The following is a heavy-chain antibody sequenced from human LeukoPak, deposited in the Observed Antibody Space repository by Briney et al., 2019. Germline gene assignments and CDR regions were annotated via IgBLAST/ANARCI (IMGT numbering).Heavy chain of an antibody. V-gene: IGHV3-74*01. CDR3: ARVAVAGELDY. CDR1: GFTFSSYW. D-gene: IGHD6-19*01. CDR2: IHSDGRST. J-gene: IGHJ4*02. Sequence: GGSLRLSCAASGFTFSSYWMHWVRQAPGKGLVWVARIHSDGRSTSYADSVKGRFTTSRDNAKNKLYLQMNRLRAEDTAVYYCARVAVAGELDYWGQGTLVTVSS.